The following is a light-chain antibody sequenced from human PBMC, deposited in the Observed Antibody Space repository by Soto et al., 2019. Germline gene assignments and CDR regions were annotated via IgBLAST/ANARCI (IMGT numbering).Light chain of an antibody. V-gene: IGLV2-23*02. CDR3: CSYAGSGTYV. CDR2: DVT. J-gene: IGLJ1*01. Sequence: QSALTQPASMSGSPGQSITISCSGTSSDVGNYNLVSWYQQHPDKAPKLIIYDVTKWPSGVSNRFSGSKSGNTASLTISGLQAEDEADYYCCSYAGSGTYVFGTGTKLTVL. CDR1: SSDVGNYNL.